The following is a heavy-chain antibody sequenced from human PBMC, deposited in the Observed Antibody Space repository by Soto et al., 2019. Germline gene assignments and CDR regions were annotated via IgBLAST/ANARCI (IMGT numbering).Heavy chain of an antibody. V-gene: IGHV4-34*01. CDR3: ARGGTGTAFDP. CDR2: INHSGST. CDR1: GLSFSGYY. D-gene: IGHD1-1*01. J-gene: IGHJ5*02. Sequence: SETLSLTCAFYGLSFSGYYWILIRPPPGKGLEWIGEINHSGSTNYNPSLKSRVTISVDTSKNQFSLKLSSVTAADTAVYYCARGGTGTAFDPWGQGTLVTVSS.